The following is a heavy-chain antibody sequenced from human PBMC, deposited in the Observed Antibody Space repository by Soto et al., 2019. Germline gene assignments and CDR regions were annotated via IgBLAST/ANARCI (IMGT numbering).Heavy chain of an antibody. CDR1: GFTFSSYA. J-gene: IGHJ3*02. V-gene: IGHV3-23*01. CDR2: ISGSGGST. Sequence: GGSLRLSCAASGFTFSSYAMSWVRQAPGNGLEWVSAISGSGGSTYYADSVKGRFTISRDNSKNTLYLQMNSLRAEDTAVYYCAKGGWERWLQFDAFDIWGQGTMVTVSS. CDR3: AKGGWERWLQFDAFDI. D-gene: IGHD5-12*01.